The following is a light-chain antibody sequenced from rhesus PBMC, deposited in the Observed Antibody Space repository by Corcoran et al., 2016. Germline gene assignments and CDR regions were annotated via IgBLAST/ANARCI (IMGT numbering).Light chain of an antibody. V-gene: IGKV1-32*01. CDR1: QGMSSS. Sequence: DIQMTQSPSSLSASVGDRVTITCRASQGMSSSLNWYQQKPGKAPKLLIYYANQLESGVPSRFSGSGSGTEVTLTIRSLQPEDFATYYSQQYNRLPVAFGQGTKVEIK. J-gene: IGKJ1*01. CDR2: YAN. CDR3: QQYNRLPVA.